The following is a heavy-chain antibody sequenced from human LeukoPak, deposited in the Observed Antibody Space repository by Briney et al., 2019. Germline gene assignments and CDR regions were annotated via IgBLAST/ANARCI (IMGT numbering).Heavy chain of an antibody. J-gene: IGHJ4*02. CDR3: TRDGGQHLVVLNY. CDR2: INPSGGST. V-gene: IGHV1-46*01. D-gene: IGHD2-2*01. CDR1: GYTFTSYY. Sequence: ASVKVSCKASGYTFTSYYMHWVRQAPGQGLEWMGIINPSGGSTSYAQKFQGRVTMTRDTSISTAYMELTRLRSDDTAVYYCTRDGGQHLVVLNYCGQGAQVIVSS.